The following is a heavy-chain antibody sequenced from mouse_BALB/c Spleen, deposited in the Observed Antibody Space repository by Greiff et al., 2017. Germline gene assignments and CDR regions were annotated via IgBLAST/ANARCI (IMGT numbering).Heavy chain of an antibody. CDR1: GFNIKDYY. J-gene: IGHJ3*01. CDR2: IDPENGNT. Sequence: EVQLVESGAELVRPGALVKLSCKASGFNIKDYYMHWVKQRPEQGLEWIGWIDPENGNTIYDPKFQGKASITADTSSNTAYLQLSSLTSEDTAVYYCASLSGFAYWGQGTLVTVSA. CDR3: ASLSGFAY. V-gene: IGHV14-1*02.